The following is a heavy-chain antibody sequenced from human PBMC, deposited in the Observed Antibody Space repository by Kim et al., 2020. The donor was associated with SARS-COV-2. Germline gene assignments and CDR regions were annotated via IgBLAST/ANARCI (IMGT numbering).Heavy chain of an antibody. Sequence: SETLSLTCAVYGGSFSGYYWSWIRQPPGKGLEWIGEINHSGSTNYNPSLKSRVTISVDTSKNQFSLKLSSVTAADTAVYYCARGGVRLVAAAGTSGDYWG. CDR3: ARGGVRLVAAAGTSGDY. CDR2: INHSGST. D-gene: IGHD6-13*01. V-gene: IGHV4-34*01. CDR1: GGSFSGYY. J-gene: IGHJ4*01.